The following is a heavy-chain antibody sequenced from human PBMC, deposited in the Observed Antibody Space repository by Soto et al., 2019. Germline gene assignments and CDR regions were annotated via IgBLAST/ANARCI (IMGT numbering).Heavy chain of an antibody. CDR3: ARGRRDYGGKPFDY. CDR2: INHSGST. Sequence: PSEPLSLTCAVYGGSFSGYYWSWIRQPPGKGLEWIGEINHSGSTNYNPSLKSRVTISVDTSKNQFSLKLSSVTAADTAVYYCARGRRDYGGKPFDYWGQGTLVTVSS. V-gene: IGHV4-34*01. CDR1: GGSFSGYY. J-gene: IGHJ4*02. D-gene: IGHD4-17*01.